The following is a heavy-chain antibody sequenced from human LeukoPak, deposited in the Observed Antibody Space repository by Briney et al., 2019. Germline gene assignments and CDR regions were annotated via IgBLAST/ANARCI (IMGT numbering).Heavy chain of an antibody. CDR1: GFTLSGYS. V-gene: IGHV3-21*01. J-gene: IGHJ3*02. Sequence: PGGALRVSWAASGFTLSGYSLNWVRQAPGEGVEGVSSLSRNSAYIYYVDSLRGRFTVSRDNAKSSLFLQMNSLRVEDTAVYYCARAHCSGRGCYQRYDGFDIWGQGTVVTVSS. D-gene: IGHD2-15*01. CDR3: ARAHCSGRGCYQRYDGFDI. CDR2: LSRNSAYI.